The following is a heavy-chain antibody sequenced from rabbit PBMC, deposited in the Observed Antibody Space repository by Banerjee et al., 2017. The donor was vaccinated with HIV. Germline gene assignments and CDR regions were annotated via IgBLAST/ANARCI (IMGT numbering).Heavy chain of an antibody. D-gene: IGHD7-1*01. V-gene: IGHV1S45*01. CDR1: GLDFSVNYW. Sequence: QEQLEESGGDLVKPGASLTLTCKASGLDFSVNYWICWVRQAPGRGLEWIACIDVSKSGSTYYATWAKGRFTISKTSSTTVTLQMTSLTAADTATYFCARDRDTGTAYYFDLWGPGTLVTVS. CDR2: IDVSKSGST. CDR3: ARDRDTGTAYYFDL. J-gene: IGHJ4*01.